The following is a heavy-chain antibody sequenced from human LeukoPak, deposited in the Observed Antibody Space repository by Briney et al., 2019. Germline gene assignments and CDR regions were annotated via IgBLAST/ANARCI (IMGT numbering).Heavy chain of an antibody. CDR2: IYYSGAI. Sequence: KPSETLSLTCSVSGDSMRSYFWSWIRQPPGKGLEWIGYIYYSGAINYNPFLKSRVTISVDASKKQFSLNLKSVTAADTAVYYCATGRSSSGTILYAFDIWGQGTMVTVSS. V-gene: IGHV4-59*08. J-gene: IGHJ3*02. CDR1: GDSMRSYF. D-gene: IGHD3-22*01. CDR3: ATGRSSSGTILYAFDI.